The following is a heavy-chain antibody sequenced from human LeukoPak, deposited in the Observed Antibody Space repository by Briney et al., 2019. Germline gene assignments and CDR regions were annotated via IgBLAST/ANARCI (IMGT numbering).Heavy chain of an antibody. D-gene: IGHD5-12*01. J-gene: IGHJ4*02. CDR2: IKKDGSGK. CDR1: GFTFSSYW. CDR3: AGGQGWLLDY. Sequence: PGGSLRLSCAASGFTFSSYWMTWVRRAPGKGLEWVANIKKDGSGKYYVDSVKGRFTISRDNAKNSLFLQMNSLRVEDTAVYYCAGGQGWLLDYWGQGTLLTVSS. V-gene: IGHV3-7*05.